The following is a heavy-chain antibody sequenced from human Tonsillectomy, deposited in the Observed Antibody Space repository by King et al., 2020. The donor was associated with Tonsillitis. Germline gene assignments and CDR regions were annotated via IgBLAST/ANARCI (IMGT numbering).Heavy chain of an antibody. J-gene: IGHJ3*02. CDR2: IRYDGSNK. V-gene: IGHV3-30*02. CDR1: GFTFSSYG. D-gene: IGHD3-22*01. Sequence: VQLVESGGGVVQPGGSLRLSCAASGFTFSSYGMHWVRQAPGKGLEWVAFIRYDGSNKYYADSVKGRFTISRDNSKNTLYLQMNSLRAEDTAVYYCAKDLSAFYDSSGYYPHDAFDIWGQGTMVTVSS. CDR3: AKDLSAFYDSSGYYPHDAFDI.